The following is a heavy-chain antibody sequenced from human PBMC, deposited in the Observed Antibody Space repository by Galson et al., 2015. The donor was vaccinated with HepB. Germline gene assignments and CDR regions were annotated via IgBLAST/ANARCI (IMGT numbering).Heavy chain of an antibody. CDR3: ARAIDYYDSGGYYRPYYSDY. Sequence: SVKVSCKASGYTFTSYGISWVRQAPGQGLEWTGWISAYNGNTNYAQKLQGRVTMTTDTSTSTAYMELRSLRSDDTAVYYCARAIDYYDSGGYYRPYYSDYWGQGTLVTVSS. J-gene: IGHJ4*02. D-gene: IGHD3-22*01. CDR2: ISAYNGNT. CDR1: GYTFTSYG. V-gene: IGHV1-18*01.